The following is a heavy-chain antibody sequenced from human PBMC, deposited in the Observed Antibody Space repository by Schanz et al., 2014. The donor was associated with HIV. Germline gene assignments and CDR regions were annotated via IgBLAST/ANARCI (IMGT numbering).Heavy chain of an antibody. D-gene: IGHD3-3*01. CDR2: TWYDGSNK. CDR1: GFTFSSYG. CDR3: ARDGDYDFWSGYYTGRYYDY. Sequence: QVQLVESGGGVVQPGRSLRLSCAASGFTFSSYGMHWVRQAPGKGLEWVAVTWYDGSNKYYTDSVKGRFTISRDNSKNTLYLQMNRLRAEDTAVYYCARDGDYDFWSGYYTGRYYDYWGQGTLVIVSS. J-gene: IGHJ4*02. V-gene: IGHV3-33*08.